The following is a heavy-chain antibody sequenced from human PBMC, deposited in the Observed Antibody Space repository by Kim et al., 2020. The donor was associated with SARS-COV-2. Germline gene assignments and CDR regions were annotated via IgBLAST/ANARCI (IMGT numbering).Heavy chain of an antibody. V-gene: IGHV1-18*01. J-gene: IGHJ4*02. D-gene: IGHD5-12*01. CDR3: AREVRGYDHGYDY. Sequence: KYAQNLQGRVTMTTATSTSTAYMELRSLTSDDTAVYYCAREVRGYDHGYDYWGQGTLVTVSS.